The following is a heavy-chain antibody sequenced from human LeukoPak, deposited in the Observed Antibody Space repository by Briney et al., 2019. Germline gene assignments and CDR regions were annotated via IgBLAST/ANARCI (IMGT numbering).Heavy chain of an antibody. J-gene: IGHJ3*02. Sequence: ASVKVSCKASGYTFTSYGISWVRQAPGQGLEWMGWISAYNGNTNYALKLQGRVTMTTDTSTSTAYMELRSLRSDDTAVYYCARFQDDSSGYSLRDAFDIWGQGTMVTVSS. CDR2: ISAYNGNT. CDR3: ARFQDDSSGYSLRDAFDI. D-gene: IGHD3-22*01. CDR1: GYTFTSYG. V-gene: IGHV1-18*01.